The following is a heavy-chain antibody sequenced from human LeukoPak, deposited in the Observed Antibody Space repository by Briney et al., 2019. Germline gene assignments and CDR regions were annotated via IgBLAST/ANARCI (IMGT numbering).Heavy chain of an antibody. J-gene: IGHJ4*02. CDR2: IWYNANNK. CDR1: GFTFSSYG. CDR3: ARASPTDY. Sequence: GGSLRLSCTASGFTFSSYGIHWVRHAPDKGLEWVAFIWYNANNKYVADSAKGRFTVSRDNSKNTTYLQMNSLRAEDTAVYYCARASPTDYWGQGTLVTVSS. V-gene: IGHV3-33*01.